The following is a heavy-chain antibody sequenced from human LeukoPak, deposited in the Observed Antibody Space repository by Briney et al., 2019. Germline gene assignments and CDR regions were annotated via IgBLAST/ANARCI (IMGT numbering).Heavy chain of an antibody. V-gene: IGHV3-66*01. CDR2: IYSGGNT. D-gene: IGHD6-19*01. J-gene: IGHJ4*02. Sequence: QPGGSLRLSCAASGFTVSSNYMGWVRQAPGKGLEWVSGIYSGGNTYYADSVKGRFTISRDNSKNTLYLQMNSLRAEDTAVYYCARGAAVAGTGEVDNWGQGTLVTVSS. CDR3: ARGAAVAGTGEVDN. CDR1: GFTVSSNY.